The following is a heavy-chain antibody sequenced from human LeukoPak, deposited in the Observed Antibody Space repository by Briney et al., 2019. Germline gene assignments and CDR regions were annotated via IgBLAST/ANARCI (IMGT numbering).Heavy chain of an antibody. V-gene: IGHV3-9*01. Sequence: AGGFLRLSCAASGFTFDDYAMHWVRQAPGKGLEWVSGISWNSGSIGYADSVKGRFTISRDNAKNSLYPQMNSLRAEDTALYYCAKDSSSYNYYYMDVWGKGTTVTVSS. CDR3: AKDSSSYNYYYMDV. CDR2: ISWNSGSI. J-gene: IGHJ6*03. CDR1: GFTFDDYA.